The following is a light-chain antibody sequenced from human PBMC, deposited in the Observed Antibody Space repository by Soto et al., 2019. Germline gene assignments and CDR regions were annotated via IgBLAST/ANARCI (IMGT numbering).Light chain of an antibody. CDR1: QSVSSN. CDR2: GAS. J-gene: IGKJ3*01. CDR3: QQYNNWPFT. Sequence: EIVMTQSPATLSVSPGERATLSCRASQSVSSNLAWYQQKPGQAPRLLIYGASTRATGIPARFSGSGSGTEFTLTYSSLQSKDFAVYYCQQYNNWPFTFGPGTKVDIK. V-gene: IGKV3-15*01.